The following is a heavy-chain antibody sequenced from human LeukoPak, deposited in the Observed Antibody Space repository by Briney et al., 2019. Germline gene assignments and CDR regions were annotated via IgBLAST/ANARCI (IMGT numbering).Heavy chain of an antibody. V-gene: IGHV6-1*01. CDR2: TYYRSKWYN. CDR1: GDIVSSNSAA. J-gene: IGHJ4*02. D-gene: IGHD5-24*01. CDR3: ARQGPTWPFDY. Sequence: PSQTLSLTCALSGDIVSSNSAAWHWIRQSPSRGLEWLGRTYYRSKWYNEYTVSVKSRISINPDTSKNQFSLQLNSVTPEDTAVYYCARQGPTWPFDYWGQGTLVTVSS.